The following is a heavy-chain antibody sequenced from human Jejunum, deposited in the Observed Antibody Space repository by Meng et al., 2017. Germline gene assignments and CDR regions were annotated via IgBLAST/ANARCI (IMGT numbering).Heavy chain of an antibody. CDR1: GGSVSGRSFY. Sequence: QAPLQESGPGLVRPSETLSLTCAISGGSVSGRSFYWTWFRQPPGKGLEWVGYVFDSGSTKYNPSLSSRVTISADTSKNQFSLELSSVTAADTAVYYCARDLSLAAFEFWGQGTLVTVSS. CDR2: VFDSGST. D-gene: IGHD3-16*01. J-gene: IGHJ4*02. V-gene: IGHV4-61*01. CDR3: ARDLSLAAFEF.